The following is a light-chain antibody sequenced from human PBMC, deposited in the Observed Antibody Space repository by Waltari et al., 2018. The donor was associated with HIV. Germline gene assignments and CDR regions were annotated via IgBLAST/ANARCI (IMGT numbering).Light chain of an antibody. CDR3: QQLNSYPVT. J-gene: IGKJ1*01. CDR1: QDSSSY. Sequence: DIQLTQSPSFLSASIGDRVTITCRASQDSSSYLAWYQQKPGKAPKVLIYAVSTLQSGVPSRFSGSGSGTEFTLTITSLQAEDFVTYYCQQLNSYPVTFGQGTKVEIK. CDR2: AVS. V-gene: IGKV1-9*01.